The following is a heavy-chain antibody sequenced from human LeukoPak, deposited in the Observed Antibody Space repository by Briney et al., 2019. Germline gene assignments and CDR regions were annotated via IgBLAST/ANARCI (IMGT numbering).Heavy chain of an antibody. J-gene: IGHJ4*02. CDR2: ISWNSGSI. V-gene: IGHV3-9*01. CDR1: GFTFDDYA. CDR3: AKDRGYSYGSGGNDY. Sequence: GRSLRLSCAASGFTFDDYAMHWVRQAPGKGLEWVSGISWNSGSIGYADSVKGRFTISRDNAKNSLYLQMNSLRAKDTALYYCAKDRGYSYGSGGNDYWGQGTLVTVSS. D-gene: IGHD5-18*01.